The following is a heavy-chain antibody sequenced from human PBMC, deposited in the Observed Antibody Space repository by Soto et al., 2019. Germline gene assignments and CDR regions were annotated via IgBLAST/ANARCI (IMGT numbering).Heavy chain of an antibody. CDR3: TRDYCTGGICPYNWFDP. D-gene: IGHD2-15*01. CDR1: GGSISNYY. Sequence: SETLSLTCTVSGGSISNYYWSWIRQPPGKGLEWIGYIYYSGHTNYNPSLKSRVTISVDTSRNQFSLRLSSVTPADTAVYYCTRDYCTGGICPYNWFDPWGQGTLVTVSS. J-gene: IGHJ5*02. V-gene: IGHV4-59*01. CDR2: IYYSGHT.